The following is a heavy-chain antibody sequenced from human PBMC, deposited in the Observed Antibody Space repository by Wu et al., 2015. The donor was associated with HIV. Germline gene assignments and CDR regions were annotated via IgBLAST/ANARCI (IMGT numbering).Heavy chain of an antibody. V-gene: IGHV1-2*02. CDR1: GGSFSTYG. Sequence: QVQLVQSGAELKKPGSSVKVSCKVSGGSFSTYGVNWVRQAPGQGLEWMGWINPNRGGTKYAQKFQGRVTMTRDTAVSTAYMELNRLTSEDTAVYYCVRGTETDVVGYYYYTLDVWGHGTTVTVFS. D-gene: IGHD3-10*01. CDR3: VRGTETDVVGYYYYTLDV. CDR2: INPNRGGT. J-gene: IGHJ6*02.